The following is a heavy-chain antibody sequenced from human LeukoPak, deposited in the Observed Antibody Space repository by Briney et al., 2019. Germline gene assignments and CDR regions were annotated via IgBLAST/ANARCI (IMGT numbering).Heavy chain of an antibody. D-gene: IGHD6-19*01. J-gene: IGHJ4*02. CDR1: GFTFSSYA. Sequence: GGSLRLSCAASGFTFSSYAMHWVRQAPGKGLEWVALMSYDGSNKYYADSVKGRFTISRDNSKNTLYLQMNGLRAEDTAVYYCARGGVYSSGSYYLYYFDYWGQGTLVTVSS. CDR3: ARGGVYSSGSYYLYYFDY. V-gene: IGHV3-30-3*01. CDR2: MSYDGSNK.